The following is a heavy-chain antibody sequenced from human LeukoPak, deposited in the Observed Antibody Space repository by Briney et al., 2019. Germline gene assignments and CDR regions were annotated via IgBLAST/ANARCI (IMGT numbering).Heavy chain of an antibody. D-gene: IGHD3-10*01. CDR1: GYSFTSYW. Sequence: GESLKISCQGSGYSFTSYWISWVRQMPGKGLEWMGRIDPSDSYTNYSPSFQGHVTISADKSISTAYLQWSSLKASDTAMYYCARHDYYGSGSYSFDAFDIWGQGTMVTVSS. CDR3: ARHDYYGSGSYSFDAFDI. J-gene: IGHJ3*02. V-gene: IGHV5-10-1*01. CDR2: IDPSDSYT.